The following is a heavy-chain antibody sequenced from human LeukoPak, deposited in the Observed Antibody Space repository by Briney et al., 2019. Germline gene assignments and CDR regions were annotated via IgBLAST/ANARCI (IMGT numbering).Heavy chain of an antibody. J-gene: IGHJ4*02. D-gene: IGHD6-13*01. Sequence: PSETLSLTCTVSGGSISSYYWTWIRQPAGKGLEWIGRIYTGGSTNYNPSLKSRVTMSVDTSNNQFSLKLSSVTAADTAVYYCARLGSSSCPDCNYWGQGTLVTVSS. CDR2: IYTGGST. CDR1: GGSISSYY. CDR3: ARLGSSSCPDCNY. V-gene: IGHV4-4*07.